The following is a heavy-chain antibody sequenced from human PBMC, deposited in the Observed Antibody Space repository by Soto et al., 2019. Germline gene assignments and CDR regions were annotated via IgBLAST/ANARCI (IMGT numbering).Heavy chain of an antibody. CDR2: VYHTVTT. Sequence: PSETLSLTCVVSGGPVRGDDLYWSWIRHLPGKGLEWIANVYHTVTTYYNPSLKSRVSMSVDTSQNQLSLILASVTAADTAVYYCARALVTDYNSRDYHYYFAMDVWGQGTSVTVSS. CDR1: GGPVRGDDLY. CDR3: ARALVTDYNSRDYHYYFAMDV. V-gene: IGHV4-31*02. D-gene: IGHD3-22*01. J-gene: IGHJ6*02.